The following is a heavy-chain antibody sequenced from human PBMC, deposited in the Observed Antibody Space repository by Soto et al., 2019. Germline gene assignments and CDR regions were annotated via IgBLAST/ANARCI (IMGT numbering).Heavy chain of an antibody. J-gene: IGHJ5*02. CDR3: ARDRGCSGGSCYPWFDP. CDR2: IKQDGSEK. D-gene: IGHD2-15*01. V-gene: IGHV3-7*01. CDR1: GFTFSSYW. Sequence: ESGGGLVQPGGSLRLSCAASGFTFSSYWMSWVRQAPGKGLEWVANIKQDGSEKYYVDSVKGRFTISRDNAKNSLYLQMNSLRAEDTAVYYCARDRGCSGGSCYPWFDPWGQGTLVTVSS.